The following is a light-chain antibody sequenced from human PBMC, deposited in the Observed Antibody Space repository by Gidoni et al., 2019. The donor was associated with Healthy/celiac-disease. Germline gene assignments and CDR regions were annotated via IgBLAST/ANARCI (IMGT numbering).Light chain of an antibody. CDR3: QQYGSSPRYT. Sequence: EIVLTQSPGTLSLSPGERATLSCRASQSVSSSYLAWYQQKPGQAPRILIYGASSRATGIPDRCSGSGSGTEVTITISRLEPEDFAVYYCQQYGSSPRYTFGQGTKLEIK. CDR1: QSVSSSY. J-gene: IGKJ2*01. CDR2: GAS. V-gene: IGKV3-20*01.